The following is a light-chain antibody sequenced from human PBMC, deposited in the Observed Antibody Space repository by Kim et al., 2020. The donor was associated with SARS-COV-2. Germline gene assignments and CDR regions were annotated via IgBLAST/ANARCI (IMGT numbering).Light chain of an antibody. Sequence: AIRMTQSPSSFSASTGDKVTITCRASQGISSYLAWYQQKPGKAPKLLIYAASTLQSGVPSRFSGSGSGTDFTLTISSLQSEDFATYYCQQYYSYPYTFGKGTKLEI. CDR1: QGISSY. J-gene: IGKJ2*01. CDR2: AAS. CDR3: QQYYSYPYT. V-gene: IGKV1-8*01.